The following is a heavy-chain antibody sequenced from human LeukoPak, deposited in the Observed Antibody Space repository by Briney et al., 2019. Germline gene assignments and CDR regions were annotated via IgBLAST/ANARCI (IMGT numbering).Heavy chain of an antibody. J-gene: IGHJ4*02. CDR1: GYTFTGYY. V-gene: IGHV1-2*02. Sequence: ASVKVSCKASGYTFTGYYMHWVRQAPGQGLEWMGWINPNSGGTNSAQKFQGRVTMTRDTSISTAYMELSRLRSDDTAVYYCARDFRGGYDFWSGYYTPYYFDYWGQGTLVTVSP. D-gene: IGHD3-3*01. CDR2: INPNSGGT. CDR3: ARDFRGGYDFWSGYYTPYYFDY.